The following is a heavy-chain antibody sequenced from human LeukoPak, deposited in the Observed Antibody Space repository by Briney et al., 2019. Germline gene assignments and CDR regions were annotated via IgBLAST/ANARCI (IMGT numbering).Heavy chain of an antibody. V-gene: IGHV3-30-3*01. CDR1: GFTFSTYA. Sequence: GGSLRLSCAASGFTFSTYAMHWVRQASSKGLEWVAVISYDGNNKYYADFVKGRFTISRDNSKNTLYLEMNSLRAEDTAVYSCARDRPEYYDYAIGYFDYWGQGTLVTVSS. CDR3: ARDRPEYYDYAIGYFDY. D-gene: IGHD3-16*01. CDR2: ISYDGNNK. J-gene: IGHJ4*02.